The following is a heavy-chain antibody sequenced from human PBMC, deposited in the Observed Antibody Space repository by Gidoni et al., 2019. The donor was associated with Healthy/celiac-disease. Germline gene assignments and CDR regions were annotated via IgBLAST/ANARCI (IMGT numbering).Heavy chain of an antibody. CDR2: IWYDGSNK. Sequence: QVQLVASGGGVVQPGRSLRLSCAASGFTFSSYGMHWVRQAPGKGLEWVAVIWYDGSNKYYADSVEGRFTISRDNSKNTLYLQMNSLRAEDTAVYYCARDWGPGYCSGGSCLMDVWGQGTTVTVSS. D-gene: IGHD2-15*01. V-gene: IGHV3-33*01. CDR3: ARDWGPGYCSGGSCLMDV. J-gene: IGHJ6*02. CDR1: GFTFSSYG.